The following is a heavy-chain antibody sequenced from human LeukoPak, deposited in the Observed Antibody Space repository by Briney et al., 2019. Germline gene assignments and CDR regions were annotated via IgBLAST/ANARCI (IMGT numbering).Heavy chain of an antibody. CDR2: INDSGRT. V-gene: IGHV4-34*01. CDR1: GGCSSNYY. J-gene: IGHJ6*03. D-gene: IGHD1-7*01. CDR3: ARRWNYGRNYYIDV. Sequence: SETLSLTCAVCGGCSSNYYWSWIRQPPGRGLEWIGEINDSGRTNYNPSLMSRVTVSVDTSKNQFSLRLTSVTATDTAVYYCARRWNYGRNYYIDVWGNGATVSVSS.